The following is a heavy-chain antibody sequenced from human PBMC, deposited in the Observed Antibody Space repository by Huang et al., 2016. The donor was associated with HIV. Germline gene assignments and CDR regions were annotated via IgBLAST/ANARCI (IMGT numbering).Heavy chain of an antibody. CDR2: IKEDGSEM. Sequence: VVLVESGGGLVQPGGSLRLSFAVSGFNFGNYWMSWVRQAPGKGLEWVANIKEDGSEMYYVDSVKGRFSISRDNAKSSLYLQMTNLRPEDTAVYHCVSASGSHWGQGTLVTVSS. CDR1: GFNFGNYW. D-gene: IGHD3-10*01. CDR3: VSASGSH. J-gene: IGHJ4*02. V-gene: IGHV3-7*01.